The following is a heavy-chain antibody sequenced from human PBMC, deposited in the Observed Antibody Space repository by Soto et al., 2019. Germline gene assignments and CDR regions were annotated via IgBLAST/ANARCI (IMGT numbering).Heavy chain of an antibody. CDR1: GYSFTSYW. V-gene: IGHV5-51*01. CDR3: ARLERPNYYYYYGMDV. J-gene: IGHJ6*02. CDR2: IYPGDSDT. Sequence: PGESLKISCKGSGYSFTSYWIAWVRQMPGKGLEWMGIIYPGDSDTRYSPSFQGQVTISADKSISTAYLQWSSLKASDTAMYYCARLERPNYYYYYGMDVWGQGTTVTVSS.